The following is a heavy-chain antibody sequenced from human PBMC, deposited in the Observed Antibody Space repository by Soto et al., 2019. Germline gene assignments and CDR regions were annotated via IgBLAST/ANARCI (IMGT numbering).Heavy chain of an antibody. CDR1: GFTFSSYA. CDR2: INANGGST. CDR3: ARHPGGVNTTLDY. D-gene: IGHD1-26*01. J-gene: IGHJ4*02. Sequence: EVQLLESGGGLVQPGGSLRLSCAASGFTFSSYAMNWVRQAPGKGLEWISTINANGGSTYSADSVTGRFTISRDNSKNTLYLQINSLRAEDTAMYYCARHPGGVNTTLDYWGQGTLVTVSS. V-gene: IGHV3-23*01.